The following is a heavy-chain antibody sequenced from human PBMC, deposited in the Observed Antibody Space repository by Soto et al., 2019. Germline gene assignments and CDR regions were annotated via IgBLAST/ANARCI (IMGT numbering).Heavy chain of an antibody. J-gene: IGHJ6*02. Sequence: PGGSLRLSCAASGFTFSNAWMSWVRQAPGKGLEWVGRIKSKTDGGTTDYAAPVKGRFTISRDDSKNTLYLQMNSLKTEDTAVYYCTTDNDYGDHGYYYHYGMDVWGQGTTVTVSS. D-gene: IGHD4-17*01. CDR2: IKSKTDGGTT. V-gene: IGHV3-15*01. CDR3: TTDNDYGDHGYYYHYGMDV. CDR1: GFTFSNAW.